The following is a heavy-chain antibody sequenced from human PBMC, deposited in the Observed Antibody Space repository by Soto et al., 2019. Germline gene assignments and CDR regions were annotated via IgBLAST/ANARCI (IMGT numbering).Heavy chain of an antibody. V-gene: IGHV1-18*01. CDR2: ITVSNGNA. J-gene: IGHJ4*02. CDR3: ARLLQLRPLDY. CDR1: GYTFTNFG. Sequence: QVQLVQSGGEVKKPGASVKVSCKASGYTFTNFGIGWVRQAPGQGLEYMGWITVSNGNANYAPKFQDRVTLTTDTSTYTAYMELRSLISDDTAVYYFARLLQLRPLDYWGQGTLVTVSS. D-gene: IGHD1-7*01.